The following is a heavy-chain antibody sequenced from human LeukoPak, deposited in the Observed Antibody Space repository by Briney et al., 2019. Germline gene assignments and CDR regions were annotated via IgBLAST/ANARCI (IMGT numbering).Heavy chain of an antibody. V-gene: IGHV1-2*02. D-gene: IGHD6-13*01. CDR1: GYTFNTFG. CDR2: INPNSGGT. Sequence: ASVKVSCKATGYTFNTFGISWVRQAPGQGLEWMGWINPNSGGTNYAQKFQGRVTMTRDTSISTAYMELSRLRSDDTAVYYCARALYSSSWASWYWGQGTLVTVSS. CDR3: ARALYSSSWASWY. J-gene: IGHJ4*02.